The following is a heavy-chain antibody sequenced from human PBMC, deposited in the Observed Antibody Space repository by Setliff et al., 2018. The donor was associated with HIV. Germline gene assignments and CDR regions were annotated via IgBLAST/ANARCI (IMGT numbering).Heavy chain of an antibody. V-gene: IGHV3-7*01. CDR3: AKDTYYYGSGIYWPHYFDY. Sequence: GGSLRLSCAASGFTFRNYWMSWVRQAPGKGLEWVANINEDGTEKYYVDSVRGRFTISRDNANNSLYLQMNSLRAEDTAVYFCAKDTYYYGSGIYWPHYFDYWGQGTLVTVSS. D-gene: IGHD3-10*01. J-gene: IGHJ4*02. CDR1: GFTFRNYW. CDR2: INEDGTEK.